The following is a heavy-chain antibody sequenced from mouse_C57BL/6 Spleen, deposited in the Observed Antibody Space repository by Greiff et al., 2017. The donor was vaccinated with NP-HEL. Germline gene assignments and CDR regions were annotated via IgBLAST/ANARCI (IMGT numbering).Heavy chain of an antibody. CDR2: IYPGDGDT. D-gene: IGHD3-3*01. V-gene: IGHV1-82*01. Sequence: QVQLKQSGPELVKPGASVKISCKASGYAFSSSWMNWVKQRPGKGLEWIGRIYPGDGDTNYNGKFKGKATLTADKSSSTAYMQLSSLTSEDSAVYFCAGEGGAYWGQGTLVTVSA. CDR3: AGEGGAY. J-gene: IGHJ3*01. CDR1: GYAFSSSW.